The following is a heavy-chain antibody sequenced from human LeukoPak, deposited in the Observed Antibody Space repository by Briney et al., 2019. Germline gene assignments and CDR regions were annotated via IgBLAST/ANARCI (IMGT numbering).Heavy chain of an antibody. CDR3: ARESGFGVLLSVVDY. J-gene: IGHJ4*02. V-gene: IGHV7-4-1*02. D-gene: IGHD3-10*01. CDR1: GYTFTSYA. CDR2: INTNTGNP. Sequence: EASVKVSCKASGYTFTSYAMNWVRQAPGQGLEWMGWINTNTGNPTYAQGFTGRFVFSLDTSVSTAYLQISSLKAEDTAVYYCARESGFGVLLSVVDYWGQGTLVTVSS.